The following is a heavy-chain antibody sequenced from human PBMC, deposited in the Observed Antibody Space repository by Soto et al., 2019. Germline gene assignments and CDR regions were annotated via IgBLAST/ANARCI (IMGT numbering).Heavy chain of an antibody. J-gene: IGHJ6*04. Sequence: QVQLQQWGAGLLKPSETLSLTCAVYGGSFSGYYWIWIRQPPGKGLEYIGEITHSGSTDYNPSLRSRVTIAVDTSKQQFTLRLRSVNAADTALYFCARDPTCAGNYPMDVWGKGATVTVSS. V-gene: IGHV4-34*01. CDR2: ITHSGST. CDR1: GGSFSGYY. D-gene: IGHD1-7*01. CDR3: ARDPTCAGNYPMDV.